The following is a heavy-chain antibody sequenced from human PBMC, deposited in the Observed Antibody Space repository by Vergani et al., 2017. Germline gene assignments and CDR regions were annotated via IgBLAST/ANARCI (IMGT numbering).Heavy chain of an antibody. CDR2: VSYSGAT. J-gene: IGHJ6*03. CDR3: AKQIYEFWNGYSYYYHYYMDV. V-gene: IGHV4-39*01. Sequence: QVLLQESGPGLVKPSETLSLTFTVSGGPVDSRKHYWGWIRQPPGKGLEWIGTVSYSGATFYTPSLKNRVKVSLNTSENQFSLQMSSVTAADTAVYYCAKQIYEFWNGYSYYYHYYMDVWGKGTTVTVSS. CDR1: GGPVDSRKHY. D-gene: IGHD3/OR15-3a*01.